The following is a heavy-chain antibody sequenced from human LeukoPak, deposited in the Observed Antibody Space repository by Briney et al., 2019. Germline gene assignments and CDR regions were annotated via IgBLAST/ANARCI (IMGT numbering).Heavy chain of an antibody. V-gene: IGHV4-4*02. CDR3: ASSSSGWYGWFDP. J-gene: IGHJ5*02. Sequence: TSETLSLTCAVSGGSISSSNWWSWVRQPPGKGLEWIGEIYHSGSTNYNPSLKSRVTISLDKSKNQFSLKLSSVTATDTAVYYCASSSSGWYGWFDPWGQGTLVTVSS. CDR2: IYHSGST. D-gene: IGHD6-19*01. CDR1: GGSISSSNW.